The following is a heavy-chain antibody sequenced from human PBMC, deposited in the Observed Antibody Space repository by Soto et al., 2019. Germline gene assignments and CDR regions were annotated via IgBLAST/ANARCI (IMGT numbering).Heavy chain of an antibody. J-gene: IGHJ5*02. Sequence: EVQLFESGGGLVEPGESRRLSCAGSGFIFKDFAMSWVRQAPGKGLEWVSTITTSDDITYSADSVRGRFTISRDNSANTLFLQMSSLRGDDTATYYCTKGDSSGYFDPSAGYSTRDHWGQGTLVTASS. CDR2: ITTSDDIT. V-gene: IGHV3-23*01. D-gene: IGHD2-15*01. CDR3: TKGDSSGYFDPSAGYSTRDH. CDR1: GFIFKDFA.